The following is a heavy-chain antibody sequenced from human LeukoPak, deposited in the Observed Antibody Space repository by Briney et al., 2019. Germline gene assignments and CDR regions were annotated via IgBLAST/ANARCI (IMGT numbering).Heavy chain of an antibody. Sequence: SETLSLTCTVSGGSISSYYWSWIRQPPGKGLEWIGEINHSGSTNYNPSLKSRVTISVDTSKNQFSLKLSSVTAADTAVYYCARGLELEHGLDYWGQGTLVTVSS. CDR2: INHSGST. CDR1: GGSISSYY. J-gene: IGHJ4*02. D-gene: IGHD1/OR15-1a*01. CDR3: ARGLELEHGLDY. V-gene: IGHV4-34*01.